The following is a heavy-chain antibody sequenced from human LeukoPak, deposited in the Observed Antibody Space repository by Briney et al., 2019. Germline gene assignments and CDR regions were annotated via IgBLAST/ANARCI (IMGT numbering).Heavy chain of an antibody. D-gene: IGHD3-16*02. CDR3: ARGDGYYVWGSYRFDY. Sequence: GASVKVSCKASGYTFTSYYMHWVRQAPGQGLEWMGIINPSGGSTSYAQKFQGRVTITRDTSASTAYMELSSLRSEDMAVYYCARGDGYYVWGSYRFDYWGQGTLVTVSS. CDR2: INPSGGST. J-gene: IGHJ4*02. CDR1: GYTFTSYY. V-gene: IGHV1-46*01.